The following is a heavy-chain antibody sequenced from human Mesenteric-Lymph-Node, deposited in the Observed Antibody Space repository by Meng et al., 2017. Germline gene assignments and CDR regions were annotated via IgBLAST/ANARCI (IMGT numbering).Heavy chain of an antibody. CDR3: ARSLRIGGYWGNSYYGMDV. V-gene: IGHV3-7*01. Sequence: GESLKISCAASGFSFRSDWMTWGRQAPGKGLEWVANIKTDGSEKYYVNSVKGRFTVSRDNAKNSLSLQINSLGAEDTAVYFCARSLRIGGYWGNSYYGMDVWGLGTTVTVSS. D-gene: IGHD1-26*01. CDR1: GFSFRSDW. J-gene: IGHJ6*02. CDR2: IKTDGSEK.